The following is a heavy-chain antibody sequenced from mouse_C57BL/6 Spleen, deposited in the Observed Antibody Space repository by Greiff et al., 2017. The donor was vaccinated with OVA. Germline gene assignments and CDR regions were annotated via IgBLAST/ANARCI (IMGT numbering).Heavy chain of an antibody. CDR3: ARRGLGYYYAMDY. D-gene: IGHD3-3*01. J-gene: IGHJ4*01. CDR1: GYTFTTYP. CDR2: FHPYNDDT. V-gene: IGHV1-47*01. Sequence: QVHVKQSGAELVKPGASVKMSCKASGYTFTTYPIEWLKQNHGKSLEWIGNFHPYNDDTKYNEKFKGKATLTVEKSSSTVYLELSRLTSDDSAVYYCARRGLGYYYAMDYWGQGTSVTVSS.